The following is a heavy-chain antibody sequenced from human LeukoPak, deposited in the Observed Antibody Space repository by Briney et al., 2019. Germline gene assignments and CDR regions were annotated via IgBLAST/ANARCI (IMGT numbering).Heavy chain of an antibody. CDR2: INPNSGGT. J-gene: IGHJ5*02. CDR1: GYTFTGYY. V-gene: IGHV1-2*02. Sequence: GASGKVSCKASGYTFTGYYMHWVRQAPGQGLEWMGWINPNSGGTNYAQKFQGRVTMTRDTSISAAYMELSSLRSDDTAMYYCARERDYIVVEPAAKPPPYLDPWGQGTLVTVSS. CDR3: ARERDYIVVEPAAKPPPYLDP. D-gene: IGHD2-2*01.